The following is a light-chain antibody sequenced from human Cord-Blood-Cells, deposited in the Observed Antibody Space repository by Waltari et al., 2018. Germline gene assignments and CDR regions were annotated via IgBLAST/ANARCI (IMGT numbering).Light chain of an antibody. J-gene: IGLJ2*01. Sequence: QSALTQPASVSGSPGQSITISCTGTSSDVGGYNYVSWYQQHPGKAPKLMIYDVSNRPSVVSNRFSGSKSGNTASLTISWLQAEDEADYYCSSYTSSSVVFGGGTKLTVL. CDR2: DVS. V-gene: IGLV2-14*01. CDR3: SSYTSSSVV. CDR1: SSDVGGYNY.